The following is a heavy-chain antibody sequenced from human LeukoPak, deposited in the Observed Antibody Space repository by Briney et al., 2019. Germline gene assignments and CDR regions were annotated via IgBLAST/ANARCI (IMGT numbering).Heavy chain of an antibody. CDR2: INPNSGGT. V-gene: IGHV1-2*02. Sequence: ASVKVSCKAPGYTFTGYYMHWVRQAPGQGLEWMGWINPNSGGTNYAQKFQGRVTMTRDTSISTAYMELSRLRSDDTAVYYCARGPHPPPGYCSSTSCPGGRFDPWGQGTLVTVSS. J-gene: IGHJ5*02. CDR3: ARGPHPPPGYCSSTSCPGGRFDP. D-gene: IGHD2-2*01. CDR1: GYTFTGYY.